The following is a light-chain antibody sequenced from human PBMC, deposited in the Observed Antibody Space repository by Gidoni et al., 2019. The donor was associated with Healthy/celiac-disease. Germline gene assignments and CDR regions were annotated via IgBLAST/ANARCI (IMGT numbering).Light chain of an antibody. CDR1: QSVSRN. CDR2: GAS. CDR3: QQYNNWPPV. J-gene: IGKJ3*01. Sequence: ELVMTQSPATLSVSPGERATLSCRASQSVSRNLAWYQQKPGQAPRRLIYGASTRATGIPARFSGSGSGTEFTLTISSLQSEDFAVYYCQQYNNWPPVFGPGTKVDIK. V-gene: IGKV3-15*01.